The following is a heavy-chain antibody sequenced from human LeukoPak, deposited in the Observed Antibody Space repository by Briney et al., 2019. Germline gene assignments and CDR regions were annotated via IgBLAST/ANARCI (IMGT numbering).Heavy chain of an antibody. CDR3: AREMRNSGNRYSSGWTLDY. CDR2: IKQDGSEK. V-gene: IGHV3-7*01. J-gene: IGHJ4*02. CDR1: GFTFSSYW. D-gene: IGHD6-19*01. Sequence: PGGSLRLSCAASGFTFSSYWMSWVRQAPGKGLEWVANIKQDGSEKYYVDSVKGRFTISRDNAKNSLYLQMNSLRAEDTAVYYCAREMRNSGNRYSSGWTLDYWGQGTLVTVSS.